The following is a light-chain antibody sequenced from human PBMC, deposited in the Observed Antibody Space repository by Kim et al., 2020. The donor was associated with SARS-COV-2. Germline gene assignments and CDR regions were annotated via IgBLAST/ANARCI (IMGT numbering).Light chain of an antibody. CDR2: QDT. J-gene: IGLJ3*02. V-gene: IGLV3-1*01. Sequence: VSPGQTATIPCSADNLGTKYVCWYQQKPGHAPLLVIYQDTKRPSGIPERFSGSNSGNTATLTITGTQLMDEADYFCQAWDSTTRVFGGGTQLTVL. CDR1: NLGTKY. CDR3: QAWDSTTRV.